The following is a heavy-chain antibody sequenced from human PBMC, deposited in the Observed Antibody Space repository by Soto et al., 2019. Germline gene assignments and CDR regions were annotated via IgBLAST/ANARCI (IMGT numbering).Heavy chain of an antibody. CDR1: GFTFSSYS. CDR3: VRDGYCSGSDCYYYYYMDV. D-gene: IGHD2-15*01. CDR2: ISSSFNTI. Sequence: PGGSLRLSCTASGFTFSSYSMNWVRQAPGKGLEWVSCISSSFNTIYYADSVQGRFTISRDDAKNSLYLQMNSLRAEDTAVYYCVRDGYCSGSDCYYYYYMDVWGKGTTVTVSS. J-gene: IGHJ6*03. V-gene: IGHV3-48*01.